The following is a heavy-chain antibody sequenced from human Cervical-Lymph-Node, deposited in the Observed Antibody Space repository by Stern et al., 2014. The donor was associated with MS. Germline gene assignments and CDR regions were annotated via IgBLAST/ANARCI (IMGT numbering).Heavy chain of an antibody. Sequence: EVQLVESGGGLVQPGGSLRLSCAASGFTFSSHWMYWVRQAPGKGLVWVSRIYGDGSSTKYADSVKGRFTISRDNAKSTLYLQMNSLRAEDSAVYYCARDAWPAASGPLIDYWGRGTLVTVSS. V-gene: IGHV3-74*03. CDR2: IYGDGSST. J-gene: IGHJ4*02. CDR3: ARDAWPAASGPLIDY. D-gene: IGHD6-13*01. CDR1: GFTFSSHW.